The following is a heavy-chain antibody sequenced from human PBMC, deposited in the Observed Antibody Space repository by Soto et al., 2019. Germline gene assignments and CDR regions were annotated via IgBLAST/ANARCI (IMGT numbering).Heavy chain of an antibody. J-gene: IGHJ4*02. V-gene: IGHV3-23*01. Sequence: EVQLLESGGGLVQPGGSLRLSCAASGFTFSSYTMSWVRQAPGKGLEWVSAISGSGGSTYYADSVKGRFTISRDNSKNTLYLQMNSLRAEDTAVYYCASLGGARSFDFDYWGQGTLVTVSS. CDR3: ASLGGARSFDFDY. D-gene: IGHD3-16*02. CDR2: ISGSGGST. CDR1: GFTFSSYT.